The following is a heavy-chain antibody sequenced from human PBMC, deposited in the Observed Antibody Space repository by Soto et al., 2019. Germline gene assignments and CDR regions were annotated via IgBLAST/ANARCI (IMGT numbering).Heavy chain of an antibody. J-gene: IGHJ3*02. CDR1: GYTFTSCG. D-gene: IGHD5-18*01. Sequence: GASVKVSWKASGYTFTSCGISWVRQAPGQGLEWMGWISAYNGNTNYAQKLQGRVTMTTDTSTSTAYMELRSLRSDDTAVYSCARVDTAMVNAFDIWGQGTMVTVSS. CDR2: ISAYNGNT. CDR3: ARVDTAMVNAFDI. V-gene: IGHV1-18*01.